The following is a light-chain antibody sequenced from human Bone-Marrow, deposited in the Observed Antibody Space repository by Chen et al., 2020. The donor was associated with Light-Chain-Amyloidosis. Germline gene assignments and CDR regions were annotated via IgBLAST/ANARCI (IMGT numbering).Light chain of an antibody. V-gene: IGLV8-61*01. CDR2: NTN. CDR3: LLYMGGGIAV. Sequence: QTVVTQEPSVSVSPGATVTLTCGLSSGSVSTSSFPTWYRQTPGHPPRTLIYNTNTRSSGVPDRCSGSSLGNKAALTITGAQAEDESDYYGLLYMGGGIAVFGGGTKVTVL. CDR1: SGSVSTSSF. J-gene: IGLJ3*02.